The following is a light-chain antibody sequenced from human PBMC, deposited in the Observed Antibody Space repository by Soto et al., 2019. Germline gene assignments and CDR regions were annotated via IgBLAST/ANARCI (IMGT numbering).Light chain of an antibody. CDR1: QSISSH. J-gene: IGKJ5*01. Sequence: DIPMTQSPASLSAFVGDRVTITCRASQSISSHLHWYQQKPGKAPKLLIYAASSLQSGVPSRFSGSKSGTDFTLTISSLQPEDFATYFCQQTYTTPITFGQGTRLEIK. CDR3: QQTYTTPIT. V-gene: IGKV1-39*01. CDR2: AAS.